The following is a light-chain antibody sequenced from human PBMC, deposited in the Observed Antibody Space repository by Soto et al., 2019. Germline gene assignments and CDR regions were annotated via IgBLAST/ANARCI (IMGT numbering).Light chain of an antibody. CDR2: DVS. CDR1: GSDVGGYKY. V-gene: IGLV2-14*01. J-gene: IGLJ1*01. Sequence: QSVLTQPASVSGSPGQSITISCTGTGSDVGGYKYVSWYQQLPGKAPKLMIYDVSYRPSGVSERFSGSKSGNTASLIISGLQAEDEADYYCSSYASSSPFVFGTGTKVTVL. CDR3: SSYASSSPFV.